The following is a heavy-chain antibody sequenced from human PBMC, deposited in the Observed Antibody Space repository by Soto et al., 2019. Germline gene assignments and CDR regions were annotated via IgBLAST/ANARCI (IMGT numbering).Heavy chain of an antibody. Sequence: ASVKGSCKASGYTFTSYGISWVRQAPGQGLEWMGWISAYNGNTNYAQKLQGRVTMTTDTSTSTAYMELRSLRSDDTAVYYCARLIAAAGVTLYYYSYYGTDGRG. J-gene: IGHJ6*02. CDR1: GYTFTSYG. CDR3: ARLIAAAGVTLYYYSYYGTDG. CDR2: ISAYNGNT. D-gene: IGHD6-13*01. V-gene: IGHV1-18*04.